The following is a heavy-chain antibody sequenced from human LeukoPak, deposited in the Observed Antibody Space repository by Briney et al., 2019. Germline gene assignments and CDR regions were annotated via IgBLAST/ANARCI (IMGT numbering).Heavy chain of an antibody. V-gene: IGHV3-48*02. CDR2: ISSSSSTI. CDR3: ARDGEMGYCSSTSCYYYYGMDV. D-gene: IGHD2-2*01. J-gene: IGHJ6*02. CDR1: GFTFSSYS. Sequence: GGSLRLSCAASGFTFSSYSMNWVRQAPGKGLEWVSYISSSSSTIYYADSVKGRFTISRDSAKNSLYLQMNSLRDEDTAVYYCARDGEMGYCSSTSCYYYYGMDVWGQGTTVTVSS.